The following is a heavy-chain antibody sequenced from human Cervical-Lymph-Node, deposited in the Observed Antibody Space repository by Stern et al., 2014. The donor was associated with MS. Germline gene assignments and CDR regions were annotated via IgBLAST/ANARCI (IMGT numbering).Heavy chain of an antibody. CDR3: AREQAGSGSYFPYAFDI. Sequence: QVQLQESGPGLVKPSETLSLTCTLSGGSISGNYWTWIRQTPGKGLQWIGYIYYTGSTNYSPSLKSRVTISLDTSKNQFSLQLTSVTAADTAVYYCAREQAGSGSYFPYAFDIWGQGTMVTVSS. CDR2: IYYTGST. V-gene: IGHV4-59*01. D-gene: IGHD6-19*01. J-gene: IGHJ3*02. CDR1: GGSISGNY.